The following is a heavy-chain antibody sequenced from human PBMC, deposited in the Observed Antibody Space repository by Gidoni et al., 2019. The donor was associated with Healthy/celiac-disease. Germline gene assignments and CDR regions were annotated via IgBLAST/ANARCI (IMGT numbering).Heavy chain of an antibody. J-gene: IGHJ6*02. CDR1: GFTFSSYS. D-gene: IGHD2-2*01. CDR2: ISSSSSTI. CDR3: ARDAVPPSDIVVVPAAPMDV. V-gene: IGHV3-48*02. Sequence: EVQLVESGGGLVQPGGSLRLSCAASGFTFSSYSMNWVRQAPGKGLEWVSYISSSSSTIYYADSVKGRFTISRDNAKNSLYLQMNSLRDEDTAVYYCARDAVPPSDIVVVPAAPMDVWGQGTTVTVSS.